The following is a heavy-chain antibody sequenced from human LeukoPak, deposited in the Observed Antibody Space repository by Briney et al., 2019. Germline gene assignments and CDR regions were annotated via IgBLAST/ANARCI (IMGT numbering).Heavy chain of an antibody. J-gene: IGHJ4*02. V-gene: IGHV1-69*06. CDR3: ARDPGKDYGDYYFDY. Sequence: SVKVSCKASGGTFSSYAISWVRQAPGQGLEWMGGIIPIFGTANYAQKFQGRVTITADKSTSTAYMELSSLRSEDRAVYYCARDPGKDYGDYYFDYWGQGTLVTVSS. CDR1: GGTFSSYA. CDR2: IIPIFGTA. D-gene: IGHD4-17*01.